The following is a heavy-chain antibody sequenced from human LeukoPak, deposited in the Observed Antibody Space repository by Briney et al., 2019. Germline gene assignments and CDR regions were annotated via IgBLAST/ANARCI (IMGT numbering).Heavy chain of an antibody. CDR3: ATDSPETAAFDY. CDR1: GFTFSSYE. CDR2: ISSSDSII. J-gene: IGHJ4*02. Sequence: GGSLRLSCAASGFTFSSYEMNWVRQAPGKGLEWVSYISSSDSIIYYADSVKGRFTISRDNAKNSLYLQMDSLRAEDTAVYYCATDSPETAAFDYWGQGTLVTVSS. D-gene: IGHD1-1*01. V-gene: IGHV3-48*03.